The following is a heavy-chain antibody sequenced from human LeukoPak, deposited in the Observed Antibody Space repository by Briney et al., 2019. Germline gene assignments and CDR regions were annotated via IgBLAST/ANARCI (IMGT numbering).Heavy chain of an antibody. J-gene: IGHJ5*02. D-gene: IGHD5-12*01. CDR2: ISGSGGNT. CDR3: AIQRGYSGYNNWFDP. CDR1: GFTFSSYT. Sequence: GGSLRLSCAASGFTFSSYTMTWVRQAPGKGLEWVSAISGSGGNTYYADSVKGRFTISRDNSKNTLYLQMNSLRAEDTAVYYCAIQRGYSGYNNWFDPWGQGTLVTVSS. V-gene: IGHV3-23*01.